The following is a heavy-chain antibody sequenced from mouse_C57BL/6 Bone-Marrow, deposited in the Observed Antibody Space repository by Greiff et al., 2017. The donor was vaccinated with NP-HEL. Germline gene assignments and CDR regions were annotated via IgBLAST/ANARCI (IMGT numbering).Heavy chain of an antibody. CDR3: ARYTSSHYCDY. CDR2: IRNKANGYTT. D-gene: IGHD1-1*01. CDR1: GFTFTDYY. J-gene: IGHJ2*01. V-gene: IGHV7-3*01. Sequence: EVQGVESGGGLVQPGGSLSLSCAASGFTFTDYYMSWVRQPPGKALEWLGFIRNKANGYTTEYSASVKGRFTISRDNSQRILYLQMNALRAEDSATYYFARYTSSHYCDYWGQGTTLTVSS.